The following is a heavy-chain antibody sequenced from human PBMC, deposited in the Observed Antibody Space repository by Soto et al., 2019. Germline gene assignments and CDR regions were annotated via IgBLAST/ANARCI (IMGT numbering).Heavy chain of an antibody. V-gene: IGHV1-69*01. CDR1: GGTFSSSA. D-gene: IGHD5-12*01. J-gene: IGHJ4*02. CDR2: IIPIFGTA. Sequence: QVQLVQSGAAVKKPGSSVKVSCKASGGTFSSSAISWVRQAPGQGLEWMGGIIPIFGTANYAQKFQGRVTITADESTITAYMEPSSLRSEDTAVYYCARDASRGDGYNYRPTHVDYGGQGTLVTVSS. CDR3: ARDASRGDGYNYRPTHVDY.